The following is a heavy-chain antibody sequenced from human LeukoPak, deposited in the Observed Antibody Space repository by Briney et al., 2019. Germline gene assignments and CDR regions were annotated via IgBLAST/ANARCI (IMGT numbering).Heavy chain of an antibody. Sequence: PGGSLRLSCAAPGFTFSSYGMHWVRQAPGKGLEWVAVISYDGSNKYYADSVKGRFTISRDNSKNTLYLQMNSLRAEDTAIYYCAKNGDRGAYCTGGTCYPYFYYYMDVWGKGTTVTI. J-gene: IGHJ6*03. CDR2: ISYDGSNK. V-gene: IGHV3-30*18. D-gene: IGHD2-15*01. CDR3: AKNGDRGAYCTGGTCYPYFYYYMDV. CDR1: GFTFSSYG.